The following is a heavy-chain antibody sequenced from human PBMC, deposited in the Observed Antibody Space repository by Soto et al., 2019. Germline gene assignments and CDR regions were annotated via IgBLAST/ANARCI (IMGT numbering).Heavy chain of an antibody. Sequence: SYAMSWVRQAPGKGLEWVSAISGSGGSTYYADSVKGRFTISRDNSKNTLYLQMNSLRAEDTAVYYCAITYGDYTPFDYWGQGTLVTVSS. V-gene: IGHV3-23*01. CDR1: SYA. CDR2: ISGSGGST. J-gene: IGHJ4*02. CDR3: AITYGDYTPFDY. D-gene: IGHD4-17*01.